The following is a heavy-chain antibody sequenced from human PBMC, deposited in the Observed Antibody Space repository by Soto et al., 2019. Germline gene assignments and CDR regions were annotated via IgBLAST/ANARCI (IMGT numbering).Heavy chain of an antibody. CDR3: ARVGPSREVPYPFEY. CDR2: ISAYNHYT. V-gene: IGHV1-18*01. J-gene: IGHJ4*02. CDR1: GYTFSTYG. Sequence: EASVKVSCKASGYTFSTYGISWVRQAPGQGLEWMGWISAYNHYTNYAQKFQGRVTMTTDTSTNTAYMELRSLRSGDTAMYFCARVGPSREVPYPFEYWGQGTLVTVSS. D-gene: IGHD1-26*01.